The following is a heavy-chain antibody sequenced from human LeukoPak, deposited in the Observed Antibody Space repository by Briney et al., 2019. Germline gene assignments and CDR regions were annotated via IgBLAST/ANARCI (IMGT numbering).Heavy chain of an antibody. J-gene: IGHJ4*02. D-gene: IGHD3-9*01. CDR1: GFTFSSYV. CDR3: AKGGSYDILTGYGQY. V-gene: IGHV3-23*01. CDR2: ISGAGSDT. Sequence: GGSLRLSCAASGFTFSSYVMSWVRQAPGKGLEWVSSISGAGSDTYYGNSVKGRFTISRDNSKNTLYLQINSLRAEDTAVYYCAKGGSYDILTGYGQYWGQGTLVTVSS.